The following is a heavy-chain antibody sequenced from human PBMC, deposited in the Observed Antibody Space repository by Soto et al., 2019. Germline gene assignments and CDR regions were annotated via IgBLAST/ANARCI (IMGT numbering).Heavy chain of an antibody. Sequence: SETLSLTCAVYGGSFSGYYWSWIRQPPGKGLEWIGEINHSGSTNYNPSLKSRVTISVDTSKNQFSLKLSSVTAADTAVYYCARGDAAAGTGYYCYYGMDVWGQGTTVTVSS. D-gene: IGHD6-13*01. CDR2: INHSGST. CDR1: GGSFSGYY. J-gene: IGHJ6*02. V-gene: IGHV4-34*01. CDR3: ARGDAAAGTGYYCYYGMDV.